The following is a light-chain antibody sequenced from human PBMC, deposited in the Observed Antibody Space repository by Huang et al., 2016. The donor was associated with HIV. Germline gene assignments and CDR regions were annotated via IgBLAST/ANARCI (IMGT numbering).Light chain of an antibody. CDR2: GAS. Sequence: EIVLTQSPSTLSLSPGERATPSCRASQSVSSSYLTWYQQKPGQAPRLLIYGASSRATGIPDRFSGSGSGPDFTLTISRLEPEDFAVYYCQQYGSSPPWTFGQGTKVEIK. J-gene: IGKJ1*01. CDR1: QSVSSSY. V-gene: IGKV3-20*01. CDR3: QQYGSSPPWT.